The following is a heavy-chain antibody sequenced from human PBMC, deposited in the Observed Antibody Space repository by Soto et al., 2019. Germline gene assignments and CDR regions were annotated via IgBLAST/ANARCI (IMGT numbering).Heavy chain of an antibody. CDR1: GGFVSSGSYY. CDR3: ALVERGTARTVVDAFDF. Sequence: QVQLQQWGAGLLKPSETLSLTCAVYGGFVSSGSYYWSWIRQPPGKGLEWIGEMSHSGGTHFNPSSKGRVTIWVATSKIQSARRRGLVPAPARLCYYWALVERGTARTVVDAFDFGGPGTMVTVSS. D-gene: IGHD2-15*01. V-gene: IGHV4-34*01. CDR2: MSHSGGT. J-gene: IGHJ3*01.